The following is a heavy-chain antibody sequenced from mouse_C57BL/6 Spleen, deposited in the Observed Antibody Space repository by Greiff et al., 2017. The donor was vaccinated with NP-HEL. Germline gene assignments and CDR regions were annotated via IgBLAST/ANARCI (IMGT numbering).Heavy chain of an antibody. V-gene: IGHV1-64*01. CDR1: GYTFTSYW. J-gene: IGHJ4*01. D-gene: IGHD1-1*01. CDR3: ARGDTTVVAGGAMDY. Sequence: VQLQQPGAELVKPGATVKLSCKASGYTFTSYWMHWVKQRPGQGLEWIGMIHPNSGSTNYNEKFKSKATLTVDKSSSTAYMQLSSLTSEDSAVYYCARGDTTVVAGGAMDYWGQGTSVTVSS. CDR2: IHPNSGST.